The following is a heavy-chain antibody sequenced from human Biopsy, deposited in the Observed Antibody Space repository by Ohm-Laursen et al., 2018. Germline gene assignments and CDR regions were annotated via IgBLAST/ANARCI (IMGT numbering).Heavy chain of an antibody. CDR3: ARHFYDNFGPTPFDAFDL. Sequence: SDTLSLTCNVSGGSISSNYWSWIRQPPGKGLEWIGYINDNGNTNYNPSLKSRVTISVDTSMNQFSLKLKSVTAADTAFYFCARHFYDNFGPTPFDAFDLWGQGTLVTVSA. J-gene: IGHJ3*01. CDR1: GGSISSNY. CDR2: INDNGNT. D-gene: IGHD3-22*01. V-gene: IGHV4-59*07.